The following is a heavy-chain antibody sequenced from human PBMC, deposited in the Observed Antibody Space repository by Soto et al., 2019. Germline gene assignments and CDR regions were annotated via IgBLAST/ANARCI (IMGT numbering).Heavy chain of an antibody. D-gene: IGHD1-26*01. CDR3: ARDRSGLGGSYDY. CDR2: IIPIFGTA. CDR1: GGTFSSYA. Sequence: QVQLVQSGAEVKKPGSSVKVSCKASGGTFSSYAISWVRQAPGQGLEWMGGIIPIFGTANYAQKFQGRVTITADESTGTDYMELSSLRSEETAVYYCARDRSGLGGSYDYWGQGTLVTVSS. V-gene: IGHV1-69*12. J-gene: IGHJ4*02.